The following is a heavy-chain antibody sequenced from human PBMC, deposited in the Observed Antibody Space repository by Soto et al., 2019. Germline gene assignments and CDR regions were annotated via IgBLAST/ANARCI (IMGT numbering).Heavy chain of an antibody. J-gene: IGHJ5*02. CDR1: GDSVSRNSAA. Sequence: QALPLTCAISGDSVSRNSAAWNWIRQSPSRGLEWLGRTYYRSKWYNDYAVSVKSRITINPDTSKNQFSLQLNSVTPEDTAVYYCASGHRGSAKRYNWFDPWGQGSLVTVSS. CDR2: TYYRSKWYN. V-gene: IGHV6-1*01. D-gene: IGHD1-1*01. CDR3: ASGHRGSAKRYNWFDP.